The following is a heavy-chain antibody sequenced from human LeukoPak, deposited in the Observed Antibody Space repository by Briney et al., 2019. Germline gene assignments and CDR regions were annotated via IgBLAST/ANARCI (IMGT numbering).Heavy chain of an antibody. CDR3: ARDFRGVGAPAGLLDI. CDR1: GDSFSTHC. Sequence: SETLSLTCSVSGDSFSTHCWSWIRQPPGKGLEWIGRIYTSGSTNYNPSLKSRVTMSLDTSKNQFSLQLRFVTAADTAVYYCARDFRGVGAPAGLLDIWGQGTVVTVAS. D-gene: IGHD3-10*01. V-gene: IGHV4-4*07. CDR2: IYTSGST. J-gene: IGHJ3*02.